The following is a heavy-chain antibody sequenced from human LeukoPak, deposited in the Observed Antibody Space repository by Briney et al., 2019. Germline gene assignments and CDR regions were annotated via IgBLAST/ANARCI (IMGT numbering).Heavy chain of an antibody. Sequence: SETLSLTCTVSGGSISSYYWSWIRQPPGKGLEWIGYIYYSGSTYHNPSLESRVTISVDTSKNQFSLKLSSVTAADTAVYYCAREVNWNSVTLFFDYWGQGTLVTVSS. J-gene: IGHJ4*02. CDR2: IYYSGST. V-gene: IGHV4-59*06. CDR1: GGSISSYY. D-gene: IGHD1-7*01. CDR3: AREVNWNSVTLFFDY.